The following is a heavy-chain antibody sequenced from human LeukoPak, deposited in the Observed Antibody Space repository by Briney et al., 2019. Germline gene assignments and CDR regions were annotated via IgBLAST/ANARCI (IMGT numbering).Heavy chain of an antibody. J-gene: IGHJ4*02. CDR1: AGSISSHY. CDR2: IYYRGST. Sequence: PSETLSLTCSVSAGSISSHYWSWIRQPPGKGLEWIGYIYYRGSTNYNPSLKSRVTISVDTSENQFSLKLSSVTAADTAVYYCARDSGYSSSWPDYWGQGTLVTVSS. D-gene: IGHD6-13*01. CDR3: ARDSGYSSSWPDY. V-gene: IGHV4-59*11.